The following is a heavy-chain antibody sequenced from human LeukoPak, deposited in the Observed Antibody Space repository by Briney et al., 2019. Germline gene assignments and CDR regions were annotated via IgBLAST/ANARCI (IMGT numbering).Heavy chain of an antibody. CDR3: ARRDSSSWYN. J-gene: IGHJ4*02. Sequence: SETLSLTCAVYGGSFSGYYWSWIRQPPGKGLEWIGEINHSGSTNYNPSLKSRVTISVGTSKNQFSLKLSSVTAADTAVYYCARRDSSSWYNWGQGTLVTVSS. CDR2: INHSGST. V-gene: IGHV4-34*01. CDR1: GGSFSGYY. D-gene: IGHD6-13*01.